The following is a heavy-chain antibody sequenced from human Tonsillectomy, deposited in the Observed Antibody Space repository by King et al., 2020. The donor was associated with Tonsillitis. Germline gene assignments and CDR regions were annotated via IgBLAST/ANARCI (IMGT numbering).Heavy chain of an antibody. CDR1: GFTFSDSA. J-gene: IGHJ4*02. CDR3: TRRTTDDSSGYYKG. Sequence: VQLVESGGGLVQPGGSLKLSCAAYGFTFSDSAMHWVRQASGKVLEWVGRIRSKPNTYATAYAASVQGRFTIPRDDSKNTAYLQMNSMKTEDKAVYYCTRRTTDDSSGYYKGWGQGTLVIVSS. CDR2: IRSKPNTYAT. V-gene: IGHV3-73*02. D-gene: IGHD3-22*01.